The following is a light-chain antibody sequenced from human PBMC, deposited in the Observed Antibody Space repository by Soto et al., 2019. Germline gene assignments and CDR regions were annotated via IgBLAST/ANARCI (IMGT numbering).Light chain of an antibody. CDR1: SSDVGGYNY. CDR2: DVS. J-gene: IGLJ1*01. Sequence: QSALTQPASVSGSPGQSITISCTGNSSDVGGYNYVSWYQQHPGKAPKLMIYDVSNRPSGVSNRFSGSKSGNTASLTISGLQPEEEADYYCSSYTSSSTLSYVFGTGTKVTVL. V-gene: IGLV2-14*01. CDR3: SSYTSSSTLSYV.